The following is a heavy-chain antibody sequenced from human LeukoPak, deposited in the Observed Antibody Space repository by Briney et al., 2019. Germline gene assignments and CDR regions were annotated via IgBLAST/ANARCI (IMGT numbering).Heavy chain of an antibody. D-gene: IGHD3-22*01. CDR3: AKALHYDSSGYYYPDAFDI. Sequence: GGSLRLSCAASGFTFSSYSMNWVRQAPGKGLEWVSYISSSSSTIYYADSVKGRFTISRDNAKNSLYLQMNSLRAEDTAVYYCAKALHYDSSGYYYPDAFDIWGQGTMVTVSS. V-gene: IGHV3-48*01. J-gene: IGHJ3*02. CDR1: GFTFSSYS. CDR2: ISSSSSTI.